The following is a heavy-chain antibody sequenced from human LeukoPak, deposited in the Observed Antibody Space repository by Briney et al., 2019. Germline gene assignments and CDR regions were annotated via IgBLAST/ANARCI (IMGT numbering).Heavy chain of an antibody. D-gene: IGHD2-8*01. CDR3: ARALMAFDC. CDR2: FSSGGHYI. CDR1: GGTFSSYN. Sequence: GGSLRLSCAASGGTFSSYNMHWVRQAPGRGLEWVSSFSSGGHYIYYADSVKGRFTISRDNAKNSLYLQVNSLRAEDTAVYYCARALMAFDCWGQGTLVTVSS. V-gene: IGHV3-21*01. J-gene: IGHJ4*02.